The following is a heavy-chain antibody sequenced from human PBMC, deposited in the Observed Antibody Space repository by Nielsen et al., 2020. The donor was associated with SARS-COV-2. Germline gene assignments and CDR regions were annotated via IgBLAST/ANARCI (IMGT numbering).Heavy chain of an antibody. V-gene: IGHV5-10-1*01. J-gene: IGHJ6*02. CDR3: ARHPSIFGVDYGMDV. CDR1: GYTFANHW. Sequence: GESLKISCLASGYTFANHWIGWVRQMPGKGLEWMGRIDPSDSYTNYSPSFQGHVTISADKSISTAYLQWSSLKASDTAMYYCARHPSIFGVDYGMDVWGQGTTVTVSS. CDR2: IDPSDSYT. D-gene: IGHD3-3*01.